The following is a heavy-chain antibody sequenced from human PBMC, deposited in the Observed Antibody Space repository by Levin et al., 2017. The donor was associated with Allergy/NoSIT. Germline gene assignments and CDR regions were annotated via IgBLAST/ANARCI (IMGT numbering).Heavy chain of an antibody. J-gene: IGHJ4*02. V-gene: IGHV3-30-3*01. D-gene: IGHD3-10*01. CDR3: ERDRGRYGSGSYSTFDS. Sequence: GGSLRLSCAASGFSFSSYAMHWVRQAPGKGLEWVAVISYDGSNKYYADSVKGRFTISRDNSKNTLHLQMNSLRAEDTAVHYCERDRGRYGSGSYSTFDSWGQGALVTVSS. CDR2: ISYDGSNK. CDR1: GFSFSSYA.